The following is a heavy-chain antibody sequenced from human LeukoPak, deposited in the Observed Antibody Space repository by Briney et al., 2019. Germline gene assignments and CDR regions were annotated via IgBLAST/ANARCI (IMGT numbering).Heavy chain of an antibody. Sequence: PSETLSLTCTVSGGSISSHYRSWIRQPPGKGLEWIGYIYYSGSTNYNPSLKSRVTISVDTSKNQFSLKLSSVTAADTAVYYCARARAFTVDYWGQGTLVTVSS. J-gene: IGHJ4*02. CDR1: GGSISSHY. V-gene: IGHV4-59*11. D-gene: IGHD4-11*01. CDR3: ARARAFTVDY. CDR2: IYYSGST.